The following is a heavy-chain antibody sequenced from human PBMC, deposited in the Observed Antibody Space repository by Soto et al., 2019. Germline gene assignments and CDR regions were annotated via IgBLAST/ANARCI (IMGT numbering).Heavy chain of an antibody. D-gene: IGHD2-2*02. CDR2: INPHSGGT. Sequence: ASVKVSCKASGYTFTGYHIHWVRQAPGQGREWMGWINPHSGGTDYAQKFQGRVTMTRDTSISTAYMEVGRLRSDDTAEYYCARSDCSSTSCYTDYYYGMDVWGQGXTVTVYS. V-gene: IGHV1-2*02. J-gene: IGHJ6*02. CDR3: ARSDCSSTSCYTDYYYGMDV. CDR1: GYTFTGYH.